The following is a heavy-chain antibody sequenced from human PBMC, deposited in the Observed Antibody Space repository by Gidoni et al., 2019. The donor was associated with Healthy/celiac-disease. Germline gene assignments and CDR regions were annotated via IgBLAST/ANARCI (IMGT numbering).Heavy chain of an antibody. V-gene: IGHV1-3*01. J-gene: IGHJ6*02. CDR3: ARDQGGITMVRGVLYGMDV. Sequence: VQLVQSGAEVKKPGASVKVSCKASGYTFTSYAMHWVRQAPGQRLEWMGWINAGNGNTKYSQKFQGRVTITRDTSASTAYMELSSLRSEDTAVYYCARDQGGITMVRGVLYGMDVWGQGTTVTVSS. CDR1: GYTFTSYA. CDR2: INAGNGNT. D-gene: IGHD3-10*01.